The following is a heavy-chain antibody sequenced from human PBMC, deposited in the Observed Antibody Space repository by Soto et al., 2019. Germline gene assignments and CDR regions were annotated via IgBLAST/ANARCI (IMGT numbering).Heavy chain of an antibody. Sequence: QVQLVQSGAEVKKPGASVKVSCKASGYTFTSYAMHWVRQAPGQRLEWMGWINAGNGNTKYSQKFQGRVTITRDTSASTDYMELSSLRSEDTAVYYCARAHRFYDSRIDYWGQGTLVTVSS. V-gene: IGHV1-3*01. CDR1: GYTFTSYA. D-gene: IGHD3-22*01. J-gene: IGHJ4*02. CDR3: ARAHRFYDSRIDY. CDR2: INAGNGNT.